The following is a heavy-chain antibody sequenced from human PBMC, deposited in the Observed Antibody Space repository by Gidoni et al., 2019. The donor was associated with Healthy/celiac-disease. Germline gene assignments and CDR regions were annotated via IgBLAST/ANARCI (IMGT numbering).Heavy chain of an antibody. CDR3: ARDGSAIDGMGYFDY. J-gene: IGHJ4*02. V-gene: IGHV4-59*01. CDR2: IYYSGST. Sequence: QVQLQESGPGLVKPSETLSLTCTVSGGSISSYYWSWIRQPPGKGLEWIGYIYYSGSTNYNPSLKSRVTISVDTSKNQFSLKLSSVTAADTAVYYCARDGSAIDGMGYFDYWGQGTLVTVSS. CDR1: GGSISSYY. D-gene: IGHD2-2*01.